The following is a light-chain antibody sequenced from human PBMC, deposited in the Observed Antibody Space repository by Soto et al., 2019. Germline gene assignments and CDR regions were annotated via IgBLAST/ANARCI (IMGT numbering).Light chain of an antibody. CDR1: SSDVGGYDY. CDR3: SSYTSSITLV. Sequence: QSALTQPASVSGSPGQSITISCTGTSSDVGGYDYVSWYQQHPGKAPKLMLYDANNRPSGVSNRFSGSKSGNTASLTISGLQAEDEADYYCSSYTSSITLVFGAGTKLTVL. J-gene: IGLJ2*01. CDR2: DAN. V-gene: IGLV2-14*03.